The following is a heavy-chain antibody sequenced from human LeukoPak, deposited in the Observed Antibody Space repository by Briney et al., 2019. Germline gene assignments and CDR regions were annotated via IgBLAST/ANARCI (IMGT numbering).Heavy chain of an antibody. CDR2: ISGTGGST. CDR3: AKESGDDSIGYYEFFDY. CDR1: GFTFTSYA. D-gene: IGHD3-22*01. V-gene: IGHV3-23*01. Sequence: GGSLRLSCTASGFTFTSYAMSWVRQAPGKGLEWVSVISGTGGSTNHADSVKGRFTISRDNSKNTLYLQMNSLGAEDTAVYYGAKESGDDSIGYYEFFDYGAREPWSPSPQ. J-gene: IGHJ4*02.